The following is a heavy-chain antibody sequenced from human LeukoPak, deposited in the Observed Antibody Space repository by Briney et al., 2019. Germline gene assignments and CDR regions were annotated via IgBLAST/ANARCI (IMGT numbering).Heavy chain of an antibody. CDR1: LFIFTSYE. Sequence: GGSLRLSPAPSLFIFTSYEMNWVRQAPRKGLEWVSYISSSGSTIYYADSVKGRFTISRDNAKKSLYLQMNSLRAEDTAVYYCARNRATGYSSSWSPPHYYMDVWGKGTTVTVSS. CDR2: ISSSGSTI. J-gene: IGHJ6*03. CDR3: ARNRATGYSSSWSPPHYYMDV. V-gene: IGHV3-48*03. D-gene: IGHD6-13*01.